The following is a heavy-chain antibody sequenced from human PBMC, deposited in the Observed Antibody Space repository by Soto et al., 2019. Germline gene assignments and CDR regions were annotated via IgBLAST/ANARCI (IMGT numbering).Heavy chain of an antibody. V-gene: IGHV4-31*03. D-gene: IGHD5-12*01. Sequence: QVQLPESGPGLVKPSQTLSLTCTVSVGSISSGGYYWSWIRQHPGKGLEWIGYNYHSGSTYYDPSLKSRVTLSEDTSANQFSLRLSSVTAADTAVYYCARKDSGYADYMDVWGKGTRVTVSS. CDR2: NYHSGST. J-gene: IGHJ6*03. CDR3: ARKDSGYADYMDV. CDR1: VGSISSGGYY.